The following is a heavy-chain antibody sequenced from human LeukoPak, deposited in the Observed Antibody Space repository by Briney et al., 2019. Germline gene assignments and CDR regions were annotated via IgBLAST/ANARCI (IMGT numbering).Heavy chain of an antibody. CDR1: GGSVSSSIYY. CDR2: IYYSGST. J-gene: IGHJ4*02. CDR3: ASRNDILTGYVFDF. Sequence: SETLSLTCTVSGGSVSSSIYYWGWIRQPPGKGLEWIGSIYYSGSTSYNPSLKSRVTISVDTSKNQFSPKLTSVTAADTAVYYCASRNDILTGYVFDFWGQGTLATVSS. V-gene: IGHV4-39*01. D-gene: IGHD3-9*01.